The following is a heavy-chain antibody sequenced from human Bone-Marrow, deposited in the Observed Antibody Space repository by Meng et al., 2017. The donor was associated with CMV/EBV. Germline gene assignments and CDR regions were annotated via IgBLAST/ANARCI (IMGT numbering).Heavy chain of an antibody. CDR1: GITFSSYP. CDR3: AKAPSRFLKHSIQGRG. CDR2: ISPSGGTT. J-gene: IGHJ4*02. Sequence: GDSLKVPCEASGITFSSYPMNWVRRAPVKGLECVSTISPSGGTTYYADSVKGRFTVSRDKSKNTLYLEMTSLRADDTAIHYCAKAPSRFLKHSIQGRGWGQGTLVTVSS. V-gene: IGHV3-23*01. D-gene: IGHD3-3*01.